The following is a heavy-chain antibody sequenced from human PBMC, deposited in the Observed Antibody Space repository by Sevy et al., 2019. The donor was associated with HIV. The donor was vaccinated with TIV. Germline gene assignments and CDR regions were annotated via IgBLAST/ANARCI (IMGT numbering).Heavy chain of an antibody. Sequence: GGSLRLSCAASGFTFSSYAMHWVRQAPGKGLEWVAVISYDGSNKYYADSVKGRFTISGDNSKNTLYLQMNSLRAEDTAVYYCARILTYSSSRNPSPDYWGQGTLVTVSS. J-gene: IGHJ4*02. CDR1: GFTFSSYA. CDR3: ARILTYSSSRNPSPDY. V-gene: IGHV3-30-3*01. D-gene: IGHD6-13*01. CDR2: ISYDGSNK.